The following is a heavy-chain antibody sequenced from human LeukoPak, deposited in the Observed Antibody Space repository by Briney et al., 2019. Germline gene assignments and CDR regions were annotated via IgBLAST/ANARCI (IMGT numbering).Heavy chain of an antibody. D-gene: IGHD6-13*01. J-gene: IGHJ5*02. CDR2: INHSGST. CDR1: GGSYTGYY. Sequence: SETLSLTCAVYGGSYTGYYWTWVRQPPGKGLEWIGEINHSGSTNYNPSLKSRVTISVDTSKNQFSLKLRSVTAADTAVYYCARGPRQPVDRWFDPWGQGTLVTVSS. CDR3: ARGPRQPVDRWFDP. V-gene: IGHV4-34*01.